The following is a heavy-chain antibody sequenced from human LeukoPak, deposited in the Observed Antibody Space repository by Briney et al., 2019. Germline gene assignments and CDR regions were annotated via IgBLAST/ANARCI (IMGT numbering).Heavy chain of an antibody. CDR3: PGDRYEFWSGYYRYYYYYYMDG. CDR1: GGSISIYY. CDR2: IYTGGST. Sequence: PPETLSLTCILSGGSISIYYWSWVRPPPGEWLGWIGYIYTGGSTNSNPSLRSRVTIPLDKSKNQPSLKLSSVTAADTALFYCPGDRYEFWSGYYRYYYYYYMDGWGKGTTVTVSS. D-gene: IGHD3-3*01. V-gene: IGHV4-4*09. J-gene: IGHJ6*03.